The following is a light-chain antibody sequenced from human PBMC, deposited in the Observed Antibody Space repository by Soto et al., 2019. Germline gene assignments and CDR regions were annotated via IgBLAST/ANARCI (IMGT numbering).Light chain of an antibody. CDR1: QGISSY. V-gene: IGKV1-8*01. CDR3: QQYYSFPPT. CDR2: AAS. Sequence: AIRMTQSPSSFSASTGDRVTITCRASQGISSYLAWYQQKPGKAPKLLIYAASTLQSGVPSRFSGSGSGTDFTLTISCLQSEDFATYYCQQYYSFPPTFGQGTEVDIK. J-gene: IGKJ1*01.